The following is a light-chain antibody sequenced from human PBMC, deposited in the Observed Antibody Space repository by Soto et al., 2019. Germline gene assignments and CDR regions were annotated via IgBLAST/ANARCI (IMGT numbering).Light chain of an antibody. CDR1: QSFRGL. CDR3: QQRRMWPIT. J-gene: IGKJ5*01. CDR2: DAY. V-gene: IGKV3-11*01. Sequence: EIVMTQSPATLSVSPGERATLSCRASQSFRGLLAWYQQKPGQAPRLLIYDAYNRATGILPRFSGSGSGTDFTLTISSLEPEDSAVYYCQQRRMWPITFGQGTRLE.